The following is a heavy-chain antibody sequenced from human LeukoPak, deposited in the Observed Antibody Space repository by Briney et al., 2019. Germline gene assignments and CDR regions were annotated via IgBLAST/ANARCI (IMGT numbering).Heavy chain of an antibody. D-gene: IGHD6-19*01. Sequence: GGTLRLSCAVSGFTFSSYGMNWVRQAPGKGLEWISAIGGSGGSTYYADSVKGRFTISRDNFKNTLYLQLNSLRAEDTAVYYCVKSPYSSAWLHYYWGQGTLVTVSS. J-gene: IGHJ4*02. CDR1: GFTFSSYG. V-gene: IGHV3-23*01. CDR3: VKSPYSSAWLHYY. CDR2: IGGSGGST.